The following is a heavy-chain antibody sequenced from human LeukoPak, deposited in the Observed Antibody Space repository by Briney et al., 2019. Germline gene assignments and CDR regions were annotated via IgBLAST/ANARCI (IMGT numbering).Heavy chain of an antibody. CDR2: ISADGNIQ. V-gene: IGHV3-30-3*01. CDR3: ASKIASGY. D-gene: IGHD3-3*02. J-gene: IGHJ4*02. Sequence: GGSLRLSCAASGFTFSSHAMHWVRQAPGKRLEWVAVISADGNIQYYADSVKGRFTISRDDSKSTLYLQMDSLRAEDTAVYYCASKIASGYWGQGTLVTVSS. CDR1: GFTFSSHA.